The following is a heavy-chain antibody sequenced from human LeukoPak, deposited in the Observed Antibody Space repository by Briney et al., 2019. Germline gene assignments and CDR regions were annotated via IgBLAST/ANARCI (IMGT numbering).Heavy chain of an antibody. CDR1: GFTFSHYA. Sequence: GGSLRLSCAASGFTFSHYAMSWIRQAPGKGLEWVSYISSSGSTIYYADSVKGRFTISRDNAKNSLYLQMNSLRAEDTAVYYCARDGDSSGYGAFDIWGQGTMVTVSS. V-gene: IGHV3-11*01. CDR2: ISSSGSTI. J-gene: IGHJ3*02. CDR3: ARDGDSSGYGAFDI. D-gene: IGHD3-22*01.